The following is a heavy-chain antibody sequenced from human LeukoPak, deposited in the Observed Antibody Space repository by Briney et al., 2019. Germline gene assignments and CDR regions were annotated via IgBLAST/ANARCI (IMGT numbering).Heavy chain of an antibody. D-gene: IGHD5-18*01. Sequence: SETLSVTCTVSGGSISSYYWSWIRQPAGNGLEWIGRIYTSGSTNYNPSLKSRVTMSVDTSKNQFSLKLSSVTAADTAVYYCARDGQLWSFDYWGQGTLVTVSS. J-gene: IGHJ4*02. CDR3: ARDGQLWSFDY. CDR1: GGSISSYY. CDR2: IYTSGST. V-gene: IGHV4-4*07.